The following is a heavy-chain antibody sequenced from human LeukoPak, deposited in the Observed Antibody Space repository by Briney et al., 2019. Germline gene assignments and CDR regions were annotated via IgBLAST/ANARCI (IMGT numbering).Heavy chain of an antibody. CDR1: GFTFSSYA. J-gene: IGHJ4*02. CDR3: ARDKGIVVVIPYFDY. CDR2: ISGSGGST. D-gene: IGHD3-22*01. Sequence: GGSLRLSCAASGFTFSSYAMSWVRQAPGKGLEWVSAISGSGGSTYYADSVKGRFTISRDNSKNTLYLQMNSLRAEDTAVYYCARDKGIVVVIPYFDYWGQGTLVTVSS. V-gene: IGHV3-23*01.